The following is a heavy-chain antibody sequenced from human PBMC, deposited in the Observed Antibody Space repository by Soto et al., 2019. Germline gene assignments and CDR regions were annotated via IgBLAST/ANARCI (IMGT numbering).Heavy chain of an antibody. D-gene: IGHD2-2*01. V-gene: IGHV1-69*13. CDR2: IIPIFGIG. CDR3: ARVPAATGVWFDP. J-gene: IGHJ5*02. CDR1: GGTFNRYA. Sequence: VASVKVSCKASGGTFNRYAISWVRQAPGQGLEWMGGIIPIFGIGNDAQRFQGRVTITADESTGTAYMELSSLRSEDTAVYYCARVPAATGVWFDPWGQGTLVTVSS.